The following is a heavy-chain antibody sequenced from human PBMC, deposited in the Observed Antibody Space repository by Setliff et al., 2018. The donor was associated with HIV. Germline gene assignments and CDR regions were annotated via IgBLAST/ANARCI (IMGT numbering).Heavy chain of an antibody. Sequence: GGSLRLSCAASGFNFKSCAMHWVRQAPGRGLEWVANIKQDGSEKFYGHFVRGRFTISRDNAKKTLYLQLNSLRAEDTAVYYCAKEVGIVGGITNYYYYYYMDVWGKGTTVTVSS. CDR3: AKEVGIVGGITNYYYYYYMDV. CDR2: IKQDGSEK. CDR1: GFNFKSCA. V-gene: IGHV3-7*03. D-gene: IGHD1-26*01. J-gene: IGHJ6*03.